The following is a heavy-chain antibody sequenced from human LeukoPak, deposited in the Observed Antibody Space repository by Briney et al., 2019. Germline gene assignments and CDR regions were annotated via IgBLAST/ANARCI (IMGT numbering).Heavy chain of an antibody. CDR3: ARDRLSSSSAFAFDI. CDR2: IIPIFGTA. J-gene: IGHJ3*02. CDR1: GGTFSSYA. Sequence: SVKVSCKASGGTFSSYAISWVRQAPGQGLEWMGRIIPIFGTANYAQKFQGRVTITTDESTSTAYMELGSQRSEDTAVYYCARDRLSSSSAFAFDIWGQGTMVTVSS. D-gene: IGHD6-6*01. V-gene: IGHV1-69*05.